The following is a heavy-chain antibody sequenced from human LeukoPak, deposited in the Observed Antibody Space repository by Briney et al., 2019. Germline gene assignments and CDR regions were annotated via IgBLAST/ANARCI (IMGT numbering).Heavy chain of an antibody. V-gene: IGHV4-39*02. Sequence: SETLSLTCSVSGGSISSSSYYCVWLRQPPGKGLEWIGSINYSGTTYYNPSLKSRVTIFVDTSKSRFSLKLSSLTAADTSVYYCARVSGITMIVVVPEDGFDIWGQGTMVTVSS. CDR3: ARVSGITMIVVVPEDGFDI. CDR1: GGSISSSSYY. J-gene: IGHJ3*02. D-gene: IGHD3-22*01. CDR2: INYSGTT.